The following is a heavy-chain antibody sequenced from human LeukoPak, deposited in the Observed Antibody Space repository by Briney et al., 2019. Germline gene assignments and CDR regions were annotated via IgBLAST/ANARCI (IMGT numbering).Heavy chain of an antibody. D-gene: IGHD6-13*01. CDR1: GFTFSSYS. CDR2: ISSSSSTI. Sequence: PGGSLRLSCAASGFTFSSYSMNWVRQAPGKGLEWVSYISSSSSTIYYADSVKGRFTISRDNAKNSLYLQMNSLRAEDTAVYYCARDMPAAGHDYWGQGTLVTVSS. V-gene: IGHV3-48*01. J-gene: IGHJ4*02. CDR3: ARDMPAAGHDY.